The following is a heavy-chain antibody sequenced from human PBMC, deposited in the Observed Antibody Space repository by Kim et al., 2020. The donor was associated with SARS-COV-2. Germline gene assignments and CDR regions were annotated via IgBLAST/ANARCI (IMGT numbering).Heavy chain of an antibody. CDR3: ARWTGTTIGRDV. V-gene: IGHV4-59*01. J-gene: IGHJ6*02. CDR2: VYYSGST. Sequence: SETLSLTCTVSGGSISSYYWCWIRQPPGQGLEWVGYVYYSGSTNYNPSLKSRVTISVDASKNQFSLKLSSVTAADTAVYYCARWTGTTIGRDVWGQGTTVTLSS. CDR1: GGSISSYY. D-gene: IGHD1-1*01.